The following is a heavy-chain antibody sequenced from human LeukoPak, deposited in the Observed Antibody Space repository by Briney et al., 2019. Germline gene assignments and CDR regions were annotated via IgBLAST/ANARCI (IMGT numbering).Heavy chain of an antibody. V-gene: IGHV4-30-2*01. CDR3: ARGPGDAPPRLDY. D-gene: IGHD3-10*01. J-gene: IGHJ4*02. CDR1: GGSLSSGGYY. Sequence: SQTLSLACTVSGGSLSSGGYYWSWIRQPPGKGLEWIGYIYHSGSTYYNPSLKSRVTISVDRSKNPFSLKLSSVAAADTAVYYCARGPGDAPPRLDYWGQGTLVTVSS. CDR2: IYHSGST.